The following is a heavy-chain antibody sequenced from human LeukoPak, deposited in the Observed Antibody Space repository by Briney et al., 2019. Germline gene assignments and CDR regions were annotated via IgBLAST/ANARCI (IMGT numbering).Heavy chain of an antibody. CDR2: ISPSGWIT. CDR3: AKDDDWGRYKH. Sequence: PGGSLRLSCAASGFTFSSHGMNWVRQAPGKALEWVSGISPSGWITYYTDSVKGRFTISRDNSKNTQSMQMNSLRAEDTAVYYCAKDDDWGRYKHWGQGTLVTVSS. V-gene: IGHV3-23*01. D-gene: IGHD3-16*01. CDR1: GFTFSSHG. J-gene: IGHJ1*01.